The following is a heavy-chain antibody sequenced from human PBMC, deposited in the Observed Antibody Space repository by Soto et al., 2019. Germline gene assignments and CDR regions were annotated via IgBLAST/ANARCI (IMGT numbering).Heavy chain of an antibody. V-gene: IGHV3-64D*06. Sequence: GSLRLSCSASGFTFSTYAMHWVRQAPGKGLEYVSSINSNGVGTSYADSVKGRFTISRDNSKNTLYLQMTSLRAEDKSVYYCVKQMVGVTYDFWGQGALVTVSS. J-gene: IGHJ4*02. D-gene: IGHD1-26*01. CDR1: GFTFSTYA. CDR2: INSNGVGT. CDR3: VKQMVGVTYDF.